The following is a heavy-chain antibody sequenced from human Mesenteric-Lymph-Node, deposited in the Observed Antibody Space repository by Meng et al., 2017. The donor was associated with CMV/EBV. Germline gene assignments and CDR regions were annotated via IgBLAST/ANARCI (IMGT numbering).Heavy chain of an antibody. J-gene: IGHJ4*02. Sequence: GGSLRLSCAASGFTFSDYYMSWIRQAPGKGLEWVSYISSSSGTIYYADSVKGRFSISRDNAKNSLFLQMNSLRAEDTAVYYCARVEDTTMVTGGYYFDYWGQGTLVTVSS. D-gene: IGHD5-18*01. CDR3: ARVEDTTMVTGGYYFDY. CDR1: GFTFSDYY. CDR2: ISSSSGTI. V-gene: IGHV3-11*01.